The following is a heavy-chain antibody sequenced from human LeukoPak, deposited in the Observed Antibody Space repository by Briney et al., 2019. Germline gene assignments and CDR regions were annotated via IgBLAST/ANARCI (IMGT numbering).Heavy chain of an antibody. CDR3: AKDLDYTTDGYYFDY. Sequence: GGSLRLSCTASGFTFSSYAMNWVRQAPGKGLEWGSGIGAGGTFTYYADSVKGRFTIPRDNSRKTLYLQMNSLRADGTAVYYCAKDLDYTTDGYYFDYWGQGPLVTVSS. V-gene: IGHV3-23*01. D-gene: IGHD4-11*01. CDR2: IGAGGTFT. CDR1: GFTFSSYA. J-gene: IGHJ4*02.